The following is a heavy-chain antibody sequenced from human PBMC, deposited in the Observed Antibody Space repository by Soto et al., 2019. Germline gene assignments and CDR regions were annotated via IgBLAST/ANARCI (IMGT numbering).Heavy chain of an antibody. CDR2: IYNSGST. J-gene: IGHJ4*02. D-gene: IGHD4-17*01. Sequence: IRQPPGKGLEWIGYIYNSGSTNHNPSLRSRVTMSVDTSQKQFSLKLSSVTATDTAVYYCANTLYGDHVDSWGQGTLVTVPS. CDR3: ANTLYGDHVDS. V-gene: IGHV4-59*12.